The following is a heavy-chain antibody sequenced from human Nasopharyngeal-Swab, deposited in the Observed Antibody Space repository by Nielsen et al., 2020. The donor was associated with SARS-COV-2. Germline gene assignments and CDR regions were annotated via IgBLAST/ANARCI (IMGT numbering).Heavy chain of an antibody. D-gene: IGHD5-18*01. CDR3: AREVGYSYGWDY. Sequence: WIRQPPGKGLEWISYISSTGTTIYYADSVKGRFTISRDNAKNSLFLQMNSLRAEDTALYYCAREVGYSYGWDYWGQGTQVTVS. CDR2: ISSTGTTI. J-gene: IGHJ4*02. V-gene: IGHV3-48*03.